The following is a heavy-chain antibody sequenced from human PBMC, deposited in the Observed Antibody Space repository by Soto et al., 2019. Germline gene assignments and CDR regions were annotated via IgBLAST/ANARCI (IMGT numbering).Heavy chain of an antibody. J-gene: IGHJ6*02. V-gene: IGHV1-69*01. D-gene: IGHD2-2*03. Sequence: QVQLVQSGAEVKKPGSSVTVSCKASGGTFSSYAISWVRQAPGQGLEWMGGIIPIFGTANYAQKFQGRVTITADESTSTAYMELSSLRSEDTAVYYCARALDIVVVPAAPNDYYYYYGMDVWGQGTTVTVSS. CDR3: ARALDIVVVPAAPNDYYYYYGMDV. CDR2: IIPIFGTA. CDR1: GGTFSSYA.